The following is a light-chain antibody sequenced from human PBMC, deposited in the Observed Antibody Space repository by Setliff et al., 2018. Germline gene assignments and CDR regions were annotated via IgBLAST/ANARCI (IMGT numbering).Light chain of an antibody. J-gene: IGLJ2*01. CDR1: SSNIESNS. Sequence: QSALTQPPSASGTPGQRVTISCSGSSSNIESNSVNWYQQLPGTAPKLLIYSTNRSPSGAPDRFSASKSGTSASLAISGLQSEDEADYYCAAWDDSLNAVLFGGGTKVTVL. V-gene: IGLV1-44*01. CDR3: AAWDDSLNAVL. CDR2: STN.